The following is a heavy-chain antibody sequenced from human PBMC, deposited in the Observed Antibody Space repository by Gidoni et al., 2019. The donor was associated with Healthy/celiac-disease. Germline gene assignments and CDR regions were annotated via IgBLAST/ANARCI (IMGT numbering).Heavy chain of an antibody. D-gene: IGHD3-10*01. Sequence: VKGLEWIGYIYHSGSTYYNPSLKSRVTISVDRSKNQFSLKLSSVTAADTAVYYCARANRFLDVWGQGTTVTVSS. CDR2: IYHSGST. V-gene: IGHV4-30-2*01. CDR3: ARANRFLDV. J-gene: IGHJ6*02.